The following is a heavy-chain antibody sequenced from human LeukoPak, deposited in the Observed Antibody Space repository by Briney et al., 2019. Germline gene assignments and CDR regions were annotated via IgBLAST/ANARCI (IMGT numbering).Heavy chain of an antibody. J-gene: IGHJ5*02. D-gene: IGHD2-2*01. CDR1: GFTFSTYA. CDR2: ISGSGGST. Sequence: QSGGSLRLSCAASGFTFSTYAMSWVRQAPGKGLEWVSAISGSGGSTYYADSVKGRFTISRDNSKNTLYLQMNSLRAEDTAVYYRAKDGGFIVVVPAASFDPWGQGTLVTVSS. CDR3: AKDGGFIVVVPAASFDP. V-gene: IGHV3-23*01.